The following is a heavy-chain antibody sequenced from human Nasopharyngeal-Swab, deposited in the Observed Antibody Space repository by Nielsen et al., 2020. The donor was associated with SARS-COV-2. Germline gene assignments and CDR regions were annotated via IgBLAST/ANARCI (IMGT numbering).Heavy chain of an antibody. J-gene: IGHJ4*02. CDR1: GFTFDDYG. Sequence: GSLRLSCVTSGFTFDDYGMHWVRQGPGKGLEWVSLISWDGVNTYYAGSVRGRFTISRDNSRNSLYLQMNSLKTEDTALYYCARGVHYMSYFHTPPSDQWGQGTLVTVSS. V-gene: IGHV3-43*01. CDR2: ISWDGVNT. CDR3: ARGVHYMSYFHTPPSDQ. D-gene: IGHD3-10*01.